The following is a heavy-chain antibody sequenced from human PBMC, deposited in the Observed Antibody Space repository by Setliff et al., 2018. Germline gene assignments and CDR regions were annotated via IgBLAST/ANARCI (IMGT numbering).Heavy chain of an antibody. J-gene: IGHJ4*02. D-gene: IGHD4-17*01. CDR2: FDPEDGET. Sequence: GASVMVSCKVSGYNLIEVSMHWVRQAPGKGLEWMGGFDPEDGETIYAQKFQGRVTMTEVTSTDTAYMELSSLRSEDTAVYYCATVESTYAFDYWGQGTLVTVSS. CDR1: GYNLIEVS. V-gene: IGHV1-24*01. CDR3: ATVESTYAFDY.